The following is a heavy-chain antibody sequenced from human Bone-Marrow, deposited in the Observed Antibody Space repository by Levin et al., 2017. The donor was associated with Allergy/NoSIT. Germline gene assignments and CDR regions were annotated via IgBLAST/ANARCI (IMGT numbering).Heavy chain of an antibody. J-gene: IGHJ5*02. V-gene: IGHV3-23*01. Sequence: AGGSLRLSCVASGFTFSTSVMSWVRQTPGKGLEWVSAISGGGDFTHYADSVKGRFTLSRDNSKNTVYLQMNNLRAEDTALYYCAETHSSQWFDPWGQGILVTVSS. CDR2: ISGGGDFT. CDR1: GFTFSTSV. CDR3: AETHSSQWFDP.